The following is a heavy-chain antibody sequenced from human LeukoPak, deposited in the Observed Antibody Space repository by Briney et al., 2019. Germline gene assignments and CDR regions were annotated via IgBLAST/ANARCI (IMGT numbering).Heavy chain of an antibody. CDR1: GGSISSSSYY. CDR2: IYYSGST. J-gene: IGHJ5*02. D-gene: IGHD2-2*01. CDR3: ARIGAKTPAYCSSTSCYPIDNWFDP. V-gene: IGHV4-39*01. Sequence: SETLSLTCTVSGGSISSSSYYWGWIRQPPGKGLEWIGSIYYSGSTYYNPSLKSRVTISVDTSKNQFSLKLSSVTAADTAVYYCARIGAKTPAYCSSTSCYPIDNWFDPWGQGTLVTVSS.